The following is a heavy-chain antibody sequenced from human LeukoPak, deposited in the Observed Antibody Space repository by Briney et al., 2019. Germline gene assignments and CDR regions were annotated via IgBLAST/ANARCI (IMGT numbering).Heavy chain of an antibody. CDR2: MNPNSGNT. V-gene: IGHV1-8*01. CDR3: ARVNYYGSGSSPFFDY. D-gene: IGHD3-10*01. Sequence: ASVKVSCKASGYAFTSYDINWVRQATGQGLEWMGWMNPNSGNTGYAQKFQGRVTMTRSTSISTAYMELSRLRSDDTAVYYCARVNYYGSGSSPFFDYWGQGTLVTVSS. J-gene: IGHJ4*02. CDR1: GYAFTSYD.